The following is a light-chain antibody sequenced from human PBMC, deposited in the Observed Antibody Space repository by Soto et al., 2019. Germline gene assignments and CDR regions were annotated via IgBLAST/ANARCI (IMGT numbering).Light chain of an antibody. CDR3: QQYNNWPRT. CDR2: GAS. CDR1: QSIHTN. V-gene: IGKV3-15*01. Sequence: ETVMTQSEATLSVSPGERATLSCRASQSIHTNLAWYQQKPGQPPRLLIYGASNRVTGIPTRFSGSGSGTEFTLTISSLQSEDFAVYYCQQYNNWPRTFGQGTKVEIK. J-gene: IGKJ1*01.